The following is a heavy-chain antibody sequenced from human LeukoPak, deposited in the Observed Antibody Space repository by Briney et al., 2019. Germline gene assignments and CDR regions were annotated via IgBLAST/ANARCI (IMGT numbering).Heavy chain of an antibody. D-gene: IGHD2-15*01. J-gene: IGHJ6*03. CDR2: INHSGST. V-gene: IGHV4-34*01. Sequence: SETLSLTCAVYGGSFSGYYWSWIRQPPGKGLEWIGEINHSGSTNYNPSLKSRVTISVDTSKNQFSLKLSSVTAADTAVYYCARGGGYCSGGSCHRRYYYYYMDVWGKGTTVTVSS. CDR1: GGSFSGYY. CDR3: ARGGGYCSGGSCHRRYYYYYMDV.